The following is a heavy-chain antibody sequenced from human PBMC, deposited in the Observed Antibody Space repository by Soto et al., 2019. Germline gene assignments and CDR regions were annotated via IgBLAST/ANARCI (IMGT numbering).Heavy chain of an antibody. CDR3: ARDRGAPYYDFWSGFDY. V-gene: IGHV1-3*01. D-gene: IGHD3-3*01. CDR1: GYTFTSYS. CDR2: INAGNGNT. Sequence: GASVNVSCKSSGYTFTSYSIHWVRQAPGQRLECMGWINAGNGNTKYSQKFQGRVTITRDTSASTAYMELSSLRSEDTAVYYCARDRGAPYYDFWSGFDYWGQGTLVTVSS. J-gene: IGHJ4*02.